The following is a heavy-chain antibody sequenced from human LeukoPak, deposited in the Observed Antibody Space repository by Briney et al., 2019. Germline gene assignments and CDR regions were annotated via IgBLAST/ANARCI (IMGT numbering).Heavy chain of an antibody. V-gene: IGHV4-39*01. CDR3: ARQPRGSSWNFDY. Sequence: SETLSLTCTVSGGSIITSSNYWGWIRQPPGKGLEWIGSIYYSGSTYYNPYLKSRVTISVDTSKNQFSLKLSSVTAADTAVYYCARQPRGSSWNFDYWGQGTLVTVSS. CDR2: IYYSGST. J-gene: IGHJ4*02. D-gene: IGHD6-13*01. CDR1: GGSIITSSNY.